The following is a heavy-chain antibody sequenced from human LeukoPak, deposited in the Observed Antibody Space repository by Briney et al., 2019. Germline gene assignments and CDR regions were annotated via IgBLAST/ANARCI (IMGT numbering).Heavy chain of an antibody. Sequence: PGGSLRLSCAASGFTFSNYWMHWVRQGSGKGLVWVSRINSDGSSTSYADSVKGRFTISRDNSKNTLYLQMNSLRAEDTAVYHCAKSYYGSGSYYKNRGAPFDYWGQGTLVTVSS. CDR1: GFTFSNYW. CDR3: AKSYYGSGSYYKNRGAPFDY. V-gene: IGHV3-74*01. J-gene: IGHJ4*02. D-gene: IGHD3-10*01. CDR2: INSDGSST.